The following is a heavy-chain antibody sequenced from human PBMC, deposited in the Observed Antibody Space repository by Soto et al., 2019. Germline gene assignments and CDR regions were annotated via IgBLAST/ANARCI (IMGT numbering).Heavy chain of an antibody. J-gene: IGHJ6*02. CDR2: INSDGSST. D-gene: IGHD4-4*01. Sequence: EVQLVESGGGLVQPGGSLRLSCAASGFTFSSYWMHWVRQAPGKGLVWVSRINSDGSSTSYADSVKGRFTISRDNAKNTLYLQMNSLRAEDTAVYYCAREGNYYYYYGMDVWGQGTTVTVSS. CDR1: GFTFSSYW. CDR3: AREGNYYYYYGMDV. V-gene: IGHV3-74*01.